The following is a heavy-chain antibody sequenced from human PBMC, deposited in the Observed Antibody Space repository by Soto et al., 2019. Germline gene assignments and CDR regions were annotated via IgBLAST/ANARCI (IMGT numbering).Heavy chain of an antibody. J-gene: IGHJ6*02. CDR2: MNSNSGNT. Sequence: GASVKVSCKASGYTFTSYDINWVRQATGQGLEWMGWMNSNSGNTGYAQKFQGRVTMTRNTSISTAYMQLSSLRSEDTARYYCARGELLSIYYYYCMDVWGQGTTVTVSS. CDR3: ARGELLSIYYYYCMDV. CDR1: GYTFTSYD. D-gene: IGHD1-26*01. V-gene: IGHV1-8*01.